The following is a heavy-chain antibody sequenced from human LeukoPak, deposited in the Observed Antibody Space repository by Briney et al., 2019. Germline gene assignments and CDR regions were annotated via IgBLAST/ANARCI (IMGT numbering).Heavy chain of an antibody. V-gene: IGHV5-51*01. CDR2: IYPGDSDT. CDR1: GYTFSNYW. CDR3: ARQGYSYGFDY. D-gene: IGHD5-18*01. J-gene: IGHJ4*02. Sequence: GESLKISCKTSGYTFSNYWIGWVRQMPGKGLEWMGIIYPGDSDTRYSLSFQGQVTISADKSISTAYLQWSSLKASDTAMYYCARQGYSYGFDYWGQGTLVTVSS.